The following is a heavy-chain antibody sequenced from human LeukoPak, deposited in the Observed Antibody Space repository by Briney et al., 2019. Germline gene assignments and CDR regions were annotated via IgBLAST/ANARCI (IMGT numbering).Heavy chain of an antibody. CDR2: VTGSGIST. Sequence: PGGSLRLSCAASGFTFSNYAMTWVRQTPGKGLEWVSIVTGSGISTYYVDSVKGRFTISRDNTKNTLYLQMSSLRAEDTAVYYCARDQRMTPFDSWGQGTLVTVSS. V-gene: IGHV3-23*01. CDR1: GFTFSNYA. D-gene: IGHD2-15*01. CDR3: ARDQRMTPFDS. J-gene: IGHJ4*02.